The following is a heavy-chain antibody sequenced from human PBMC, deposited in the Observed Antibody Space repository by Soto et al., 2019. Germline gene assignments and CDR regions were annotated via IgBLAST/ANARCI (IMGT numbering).Heavy chain of an antibody. D-gene: IGHD3-10*01. CDR1: GFTFSSYW. Sequence: EVQLVESGGGLVQPGGSLRLSCAASGFTFSSYWMHWVRQAPGKGLVWVSRINSDGSGTSYADSVKGRFTISRDNAKNTLDVKMSSLRAEETAVYYGARRGMVRVGAFDIWGQGKMVTVSS. CDR3: ARRGMVRVGAFDI. V-gene: IGHV3-74*01. CDR2: INSDGSGT. J-gene: IGHJ3*02.